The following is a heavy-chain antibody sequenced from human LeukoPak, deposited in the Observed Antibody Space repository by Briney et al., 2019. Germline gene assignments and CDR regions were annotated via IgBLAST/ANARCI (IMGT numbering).Heavy chain of an antibody. CDR1: GYTFTSYG. CDR3: ARNPLRPDYDYVWGSYRQEYYFDY. J-gene: IGHJ4*02. CDR2: ISAYNGNT. Sequence: ASVKVSCKASGYTFTSYGISWVRQAPGQGLEWMGWISAYNGNTNYAQKLQGRVTMTTDTSTSTAYMELRSLRSDDTAVHYCARNPLRPDYDYVWGSYRQEYYFDYWGQGTLVTVSS. D-gene: IGHD3-16*02. V-gene: IGHV1-18*04.